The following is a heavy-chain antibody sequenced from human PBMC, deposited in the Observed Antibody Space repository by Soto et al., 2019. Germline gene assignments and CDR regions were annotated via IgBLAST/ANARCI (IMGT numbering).Heavy chain of an antibody. J-gene: IGHJ5*01. D-gene: IGHD2-21*01. Sequence: QVQLVQSGAEVKTPGASVKVSCKASGYTFATYDINWVRQAPGQGLEWMGWMNPNSDNTGYAQKFQGRLTMTRDTALSVAHMELSSLRNEDTAVYYCARSDGYTLNWLDSWGQGTLVTVSA. CDR3: ARSDGYTLNWLDS. CDR2: MNPNSDNT. CDR1: GYTFATYD. V-gene: IGHV1-8*01.